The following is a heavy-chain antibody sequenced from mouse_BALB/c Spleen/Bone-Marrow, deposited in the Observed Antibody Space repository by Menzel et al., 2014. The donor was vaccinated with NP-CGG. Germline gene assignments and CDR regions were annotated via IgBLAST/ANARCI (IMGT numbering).Heavy chain of an antibody. CDR1: GFSLTNYD. CDR3: ARENYGSYYYAMDY. CDR2: IWSGGNT. V-gene: IGHV2-9*02. Sequence: LQESGPGLVAPSQNLSITCTVSGFSLTNYDVHWVRQPPGKGLEWLGLIWSGGNTNYNSALMSRLSISKDNSKSQVFLKMNSLQTDDTAIYFCARENYGSYYYAMDYWGQGTSVTVSS. D-gene: IGHD1-1*01. J-gene: IGHJ4*01.